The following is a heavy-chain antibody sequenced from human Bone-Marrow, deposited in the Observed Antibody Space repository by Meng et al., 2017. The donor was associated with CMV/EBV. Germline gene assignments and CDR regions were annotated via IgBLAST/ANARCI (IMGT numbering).Heavy chain of an antibody. J-gene: IGHJ4*02. V-gene: IGHV3-7*01. Sequence: GESLKISCAASGFTFSSYWMSWVRQAPGKGLEWVANIKQDGSEKYYVDSVKGRFTISRDNAKNSLYLQMNSLRAEDTAVYYCARDSYCSSTSCGRGGVHYWGQGTRVTGSS. CDR1: GFTFSSYW. D-gene: IGHD2-2*01. CDR3: ARDSYCSSTSCGRGGVHY. CDR2: IKQDGSEK.